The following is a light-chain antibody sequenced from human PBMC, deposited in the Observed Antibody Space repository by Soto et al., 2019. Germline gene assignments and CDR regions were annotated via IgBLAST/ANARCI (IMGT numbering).Light chain of an antibody. CDR1: SSDVGSYNL. CDR2: EGS. CDR3: CSYADGTTYVV. Sequence: QSALTQPASVSGSPGQSITISCTGTSSDVGSYNLVSWYQQHPGKAPKLMIYEGSKRPSGVSNRFSGSKSGNTASLTISGLQAEDEDDYYCCSYADGTTYVVFGGGTNLTVL. V-gene: IGLV2-23*01. J-gene: IGLJ2*01.